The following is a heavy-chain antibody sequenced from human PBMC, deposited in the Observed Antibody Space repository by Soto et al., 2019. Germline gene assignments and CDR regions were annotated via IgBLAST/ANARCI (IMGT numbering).Heavy chain of an antibody. CDR3: TTYSSWKAF. CDR1: SVSNAW. V-gene: IGHV3-15*07. Sequence: SVSNAWMNWVRQAPGKGLEWVGRIKSKTDGGTTDYAAPMKGRFTISRDDSKNTLYLQMNSLKTEDTAMYYCTTYSSWKAFWGQGTLVTVSS. D-gene: IGHD6-6*01. CDR2: IKSKTDGGTT. J-gene: IGHJ4*02.